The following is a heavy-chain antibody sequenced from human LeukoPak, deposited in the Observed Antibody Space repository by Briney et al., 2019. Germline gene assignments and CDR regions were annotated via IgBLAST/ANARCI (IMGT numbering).Heavy chain of an antibody. CDR3: ARATYYYDTSAYYYYY. CDR2: ISSSSTTI. Sequence: GGSLRLSCAASGFTFSSYAMSWVRQAPGKGLEWVSYISSSSTTIYYADSVKGRFTISRDNAKNSLYLQMNSLRAEDTAVYYCARATYYYDTSAYYYYYWGQGTLVNVSS. D-gene: IGHD3-22*01. CDR1: GFTFSSYA. V-gene: IGHV3-48*04. J-gene: IGHJ4*02.